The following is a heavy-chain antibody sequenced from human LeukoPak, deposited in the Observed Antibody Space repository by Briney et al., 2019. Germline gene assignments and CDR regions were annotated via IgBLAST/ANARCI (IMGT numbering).Heavy chain of an antibody. CDR2: ISGSGGST. Sequence: PGGSLRLSCAASEFTFSNYAMTWVRQAPGKGLEWVSAISGSGGSTYYADSVKGRFTISRDNSKNTLYLQMNSLRAEDTAVYYCAKCGTSSVFAYRGEGSLVTVSS. D-gene: IGHD1/OR15-1a*01. V-gene: IGHV3-23*01. CDR1: EFTFSNYA. CDR3: AKCGTSSVFAY. J-gene: IGHJ4*02.